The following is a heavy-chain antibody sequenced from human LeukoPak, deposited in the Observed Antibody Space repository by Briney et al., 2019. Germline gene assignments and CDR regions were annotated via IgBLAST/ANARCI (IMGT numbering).Heavy chain of an antibody. CDR1: GFSFSSEN. V-gene: IGHV3-48*01. Sequence: PGGSLRLSCAASGFSFSSENMNWVRQAPGKGPEWISWITGSGSGIIYADSVKGRFTISRDNAKNSLFLQMNSLRVEDTAVYYCARGEGVPAAGPSQREQEHYFDYWGQGTLVTVSS. CDR3: ARGEGVPAAGPSQREQEHYFDY. D-gene: IGHD6-13*01. J-gene: IGHJ4*02. CDR2: ITGSGSGI.